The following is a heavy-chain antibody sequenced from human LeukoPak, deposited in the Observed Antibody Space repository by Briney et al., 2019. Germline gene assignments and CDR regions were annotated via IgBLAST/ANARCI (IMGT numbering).Heavy chain of an antibody. J-gene: IGHJ3*02. D-gene: IGHD6-19*01. CDR3: ARVRRGSGWYGDAFDI. CDR2: IYYSGST. V-gene: IGHV4-59*01. CDR1: GGSISSYY. Sequence: PSETLSLTCTVSGGSISSYYWSWIRQPPGKGLEWIGFIYYSGSTNYNPSLKSRVTISVDTSKNQFSLKLSSVTAADTAVYYCARVRRGSGWYGDAFDIWGQGTMVTVSS.